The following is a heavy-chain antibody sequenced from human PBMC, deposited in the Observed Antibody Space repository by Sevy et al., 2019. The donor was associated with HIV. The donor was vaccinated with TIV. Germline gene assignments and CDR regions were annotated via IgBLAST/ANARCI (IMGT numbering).Heavy chain of an antibody. Sequence: VSVKVSCKASGYTFTGYYMHWVRQAPGQGLEWMGRINPNSGSTNYAQKFRGRVTMTRDTSISTAYMELSRLRSDDTAVYYCARDLEVTSYYYYSMDVWGQGTTVTVSS. CDR2: INPNSGST. CDR1: GYTFTGYY. V-gene: IGHV1-2*06. CDR3: ARDLEVTSYYYYSMDV. D-gene: IGHD2-21*02. J-gene: IGHJ6*02.